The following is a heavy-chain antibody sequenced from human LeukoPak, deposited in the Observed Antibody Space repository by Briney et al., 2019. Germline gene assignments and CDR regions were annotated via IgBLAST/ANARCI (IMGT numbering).Heavy chain of an antibody. Sequence: TSETLSLTCAVYGRSFSGSYWSWIRQPPGKGLEWIGEVIHRGSPTYNPSLKSRVTMSIDTSKNQFSLKLTSVTAADTAVYYCASAPYTNSADFWGPGTLVTVAS. CDR2: VIHRGSP. J-gene: IGHJ4*02. V-gene: IGHV4-34*12. CDR3: ASAPYTNSADF. D-gene: IGHD6-13*01. CDR1: GRSFSGSY.